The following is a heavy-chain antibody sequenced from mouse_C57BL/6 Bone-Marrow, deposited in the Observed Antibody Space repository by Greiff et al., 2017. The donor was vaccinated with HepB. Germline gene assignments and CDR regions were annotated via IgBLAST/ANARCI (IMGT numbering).Heavy chain of an antibody. CDR1: GYTFTSYW. Sequence: QVQLQQPGTELVKPGASVKLSCKASGYTFTSYWMHWVKQRPGQGLEWIGNINPSNGGTNYNEKFKSKATLTVDKSSSTAYMQLSSLTSEDSAVYDCARSAIYYGLWYFDVWGTGTTVTVSS. V-gene: IGHV1-53*01. CDR3: ARSAIYYGLWYFDV. CDR2: INPSNGGT. J-gene: IGHJ1*03. D-gene: IGHD2-1*01.